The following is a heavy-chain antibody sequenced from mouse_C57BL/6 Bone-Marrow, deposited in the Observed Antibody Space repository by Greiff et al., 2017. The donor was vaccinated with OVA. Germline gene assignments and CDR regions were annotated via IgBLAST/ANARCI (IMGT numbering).Heavy chain of an antibody. CDR1: GYTFTDYY. CDR2: INPYNGGT. V-gene: IGHV1-19*01. Sequence: EVKLQESGPVLVKPGASVKMSCKASGYTFTDYYMNWVKQSHGKSLEWIGVINPYNGGTSYNQKFKGKATLTVDKSSSTAYMELNSLTSEDSAVYYCARSHYGSSYYWYFDVWGTGTTVTVSS. D-gene: IGHD1-1*01. J-gene: IGHJ1*03. CDR3: ARSHYGSSYYWYFDV.